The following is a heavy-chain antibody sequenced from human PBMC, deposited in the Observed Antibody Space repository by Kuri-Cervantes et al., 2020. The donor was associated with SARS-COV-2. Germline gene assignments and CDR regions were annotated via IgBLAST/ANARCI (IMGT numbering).Heavy chain of an antibody. D-gene: IGHD4-11*01. CDR1: GFTFSSYV. CDR3: ARDLTVTLSYYYYYGMDV. Sequence: GGSLRLSCAASGFTFSSYVMHWVRQAPGKGLEWVAVISYDGSNKYYADSVKGRFTIPRDNSKNTLYLQMNSLRAEDTAVYYCARDLTVTLSYYYYYGMDVWGQGTTVTVSS. J-gene: IGHJ6*02. V-gene: IGHV3-30*03. CDR2: ISYDGSNK.